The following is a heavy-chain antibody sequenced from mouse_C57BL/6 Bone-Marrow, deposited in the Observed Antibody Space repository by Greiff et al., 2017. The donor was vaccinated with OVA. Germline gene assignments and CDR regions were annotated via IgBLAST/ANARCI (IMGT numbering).Heavy chain of an antibody. D-gene: IGHD1-1*01. J-gene: IGHJ1*03. V-gene: IGHV1-52*01. CDR3: ARWDYYGSSYGFDV. Sequence: QVQLQQPGAELVRPGSSVKLSCKASGYTFTSYWMHWVKQRPIQGLEWIGNIDPSDSETHSNQKFKDKATLTVDKSSSTAYMQLSSLTSEDSAVYYCARWDYYGSSYGFDVWGTGTTVTVSS. CDR2: IDPSDSET. CDR1: GYTFTSYW.